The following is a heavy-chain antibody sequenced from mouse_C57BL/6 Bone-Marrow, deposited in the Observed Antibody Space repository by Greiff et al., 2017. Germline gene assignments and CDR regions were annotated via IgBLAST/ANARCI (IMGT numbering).Heavy chain of an antibody. J-gene: IGHJ2*01. CDR3: ARNRDWDYFDY. Sequence: QVHVKQSGPGLVQPSQSLSITCTVSGFSLTSYGVHWVRQSPGKGLEWRGVIWSGGSTDYNAAFISRLSISKDNSKSQVFFKMNSLQADDTAIYYCARNRDWDYFDYWGQGTTLTVSS. CDR2: IWSGGST. D-gene: IGHD4-1*01. CDR1: GFSLTSYG. V-gene: IGHV2-2*01.